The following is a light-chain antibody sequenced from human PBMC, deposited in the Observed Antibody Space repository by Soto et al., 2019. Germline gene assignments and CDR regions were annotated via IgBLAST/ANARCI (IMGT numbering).Light chain of an antibody. CDR1: QSISSW. CDR2: HAS. CDR3: QHYDTFPHT. J-gene: IGKJ2*01. Sequence: DIQMTQSPSTLSASVGDRVTITCRASQSISSWLAWYQQKPGKAPKLLIYHASNLESGVPSRFSGSGSGTEFTLPISSLQPDDFATYYCQHYDTFPHTFGKGAKLEI. V-gene: IGKV1-5*01.